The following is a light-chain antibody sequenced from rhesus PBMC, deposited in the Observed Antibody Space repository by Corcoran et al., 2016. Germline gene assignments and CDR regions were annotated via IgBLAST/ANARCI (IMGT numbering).Light chain of an antibody. CDR1: ENVKNY. J-gene: IGKJ4*01. CDR2: KAS. Sequence: DIQMTQSPSSLSASVGDRVTITCRASENVKNYLYWYQQKPGKAPKLLIYKASTLQSGVPSRFSGSGSGTDFTLTISSRQPEDFATYYCQHSYGMPLTFGGGTKVELK. CDR3: QHSYGMPLT. V-gene: IGKV1-74*01.